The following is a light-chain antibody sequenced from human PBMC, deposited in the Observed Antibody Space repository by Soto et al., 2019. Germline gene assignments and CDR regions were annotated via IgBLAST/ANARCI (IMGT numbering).Light chain of an antibody. CDR1: QSLRHTDGKYQ. V-gene: IGKV2D-29*01. Sequence: DILMTQSPLSLSVTAGQPASISCKSSQSLRHTDGKYQLYWDLQRPVQPPPLIIYELSNRFSVVPDRCSGSGSRTVFSLNISRVDDDDAGVYYCMQNLQNPLTFGGGTKVEIK. CDR2: ELS. CDR3: MQNLQNPLT. J-gene: IGKJ4*01.